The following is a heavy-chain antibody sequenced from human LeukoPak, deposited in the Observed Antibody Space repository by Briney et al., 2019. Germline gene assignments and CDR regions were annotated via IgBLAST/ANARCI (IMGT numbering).Heavy chain of an antibody. J-gene: IGHJ6*03. CDR3: ARVLRGYSYEVDYYYYMDV. CDR2: IHDTRGT. CDR1: GGSMKNYY. D-gene: IGHD5-18*01. V-gene: IGHV4-59*01. Sequence: SETLSLTCTVSGGSMKNYYWSWIRQPPGKGLEWIGYIHDTRGTNYNPSLKSRVTISVDTSKNQFSLKLSSVTAADTAVYYCARVLRGYSYEVDYYYYMDVWGKGTTVTVSS.